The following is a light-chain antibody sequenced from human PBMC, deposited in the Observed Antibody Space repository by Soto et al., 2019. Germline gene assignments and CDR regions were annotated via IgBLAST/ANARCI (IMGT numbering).Light chain of an antibody. J-gene: IGKJ2*01. CDR3: MQGTHWPPYT. CDR1: RSLVYSDGNSY. V-gene: IGKV2-30*01. Sequence: DVVMTQSPLSLPVTLGQPASISCRASRSLVYSDGNSYLSWYHQRPGQSPRRLIYTASNRDSGVPDRVGGSGSGTDFTLEISRVEAEDVGIYYCMQGTHWPPYTFGQGTKREIK. CDR2: TAS.